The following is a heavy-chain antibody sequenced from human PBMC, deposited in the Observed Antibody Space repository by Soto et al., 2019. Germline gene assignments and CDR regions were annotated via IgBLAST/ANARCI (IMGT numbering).Heavy chain of an antibody. CDR1: GYTFTSYD. CDR3: AREVRSSYYYGMDV. Sequence: ASVKVSCKASGYTFTSYDINWVRQATGQGLEWMGWMNPNSGNTGYAQKFQGRVTMTRNTSISTAYMELSSLRSEGTAVYYCAREVRSSYYYGMDVWGQGTTVTVSS. J-gene: IGHJ6*02. V-gene: IGHV1-8*01. D-gene: IGHD3-10*01. CDR2: MNPNSGNT.